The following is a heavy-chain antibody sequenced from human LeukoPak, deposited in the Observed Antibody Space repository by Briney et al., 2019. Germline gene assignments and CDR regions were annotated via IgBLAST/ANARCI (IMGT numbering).Heavy chain of an antibody. CDR1: GFTFSSYE. J-gene: IGHJ5*02. V-gene: IGHV3-48*03. CDR2: ISDSGNTI. Sequence: GGSLRLSCAASGFTFSSYEMNWVRQAPGKGLEWVSYISDSGNTIYYADSVKGRFSISRDNAKNSLHLQMNSLRVEDTALYYCARDKENTFSNNWFDPWGQGTLVTVSS. D-gene: IGHD3-3*02. CDR3: ARDKENTFSNNWFDP.